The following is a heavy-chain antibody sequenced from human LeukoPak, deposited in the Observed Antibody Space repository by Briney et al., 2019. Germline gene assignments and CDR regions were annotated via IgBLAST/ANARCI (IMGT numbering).Heavy chain of an antibody. J-gene: IGHJ6*04. CDR1: GYSFTSYW. V-gene: IGHV5-10-1*01. D-gene: IGHD3-9*01. CDR2: IDPSDSYT. CDR3: ARTAYDILTGYPNGMDV. Sequence: GESLKISCKGSGYSFTSYWISWVRQMPGKGLEWMGRIDPSDSYTNYSPSFQGHVTISADKSISAAYLQWSSLKASDTAMYFWARTAYDILTGYPNGMDVWGKGTTVTVSS.